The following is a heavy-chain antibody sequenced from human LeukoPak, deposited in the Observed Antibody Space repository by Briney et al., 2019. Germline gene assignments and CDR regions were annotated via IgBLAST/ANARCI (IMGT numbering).Heavy chain of an antibody. D-gene: IGHD6-19*01. Sequence: GGSLRLSCAASGFTFSSYAMSWVRQAPGKGLEWVSAISGSGGSTYYAASVKGRFTVSRDNSKNTLYLQMSSLRAEDTAMYYCAKVRDTRDWYKDAFDIWGQGTRVTVSS. J-gene: IGHJ3*02. CDR1: GFTFSSYA. CDR3: AKVRDTRDWYKDAFDI. CDR2: ISGSGGST. V-gene: IGHV3-23*01.